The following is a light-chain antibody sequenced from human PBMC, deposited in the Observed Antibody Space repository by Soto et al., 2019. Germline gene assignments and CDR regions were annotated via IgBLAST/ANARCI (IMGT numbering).Light chain of an antibody. CDR2: DVS. V-gene: IGLV2-14*03. CDR3: SSFTSAITAV. Sequence: QSALTQPVSVSGSPGQSITISCTGTSSDVGGYHYVSWYQQHPGKAPKLLISDVSDRPSGVSNRFSGSKSGNTASLTISGLQAEDEADYYCSSFTSAITAVFGGGTKLTVL. J-gene: IGLJ3*02. CDR1: SSDVGGYHY.